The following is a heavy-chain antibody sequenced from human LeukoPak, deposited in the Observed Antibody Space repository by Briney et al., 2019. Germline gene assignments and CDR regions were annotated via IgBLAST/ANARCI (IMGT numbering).Heavy chain of an antibody. D-gene: IGHD2-2*02. CDR3: ARAPGFTSIPGDAFDI. J-gene: IGHJ3*02. V-gene: IGHV1-46*01. CDR1: GYTFTSYY. Sequence: ASVKVSCKASGYTFTSYYMHWVRQAPGQGLEWMGIINPSGGSTSYAQKFQGRVTMTRDTSTSTVYMELSSLRSEDTAVYYRARAPGFTSIPGDAFDIWGQGTMVTVSS. CDR2: INPSGGST.